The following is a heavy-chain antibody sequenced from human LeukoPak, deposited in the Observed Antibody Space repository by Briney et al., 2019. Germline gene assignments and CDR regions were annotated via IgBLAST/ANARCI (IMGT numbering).Heavy chain of an antibody. Sequence: ASVKVSCKASGYTFTSYGISWVRQAPGQGLEWMGWISAYNGNTNYAQKLQGRVTMTTDTSTSTAYMELRSLRSEDTAVYYCAKAHDSSGYWGSDAFDIWGQGTMVTASS. CDR1: GYTFTSYG. V-gene: IGHV1-18*01. CDR2: ISAYNGNT. CDR3: AKAHDSSGYWGSDAFDI. D-gene: IGHD3-22*01. J-gene: IGHJ3*02.